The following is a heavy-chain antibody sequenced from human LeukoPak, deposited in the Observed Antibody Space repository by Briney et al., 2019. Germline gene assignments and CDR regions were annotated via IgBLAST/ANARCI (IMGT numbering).Heavy chain of an antibody. CDR2: IYYSGST. J-gene: IGHJ4*02. D-gene: IGHD3-10*01. V-gene: IGHV4-39*01. Sequence: SETLSLTCTVSGGSISSSSYYWGWIRQPPGKGLEWIGSIYYSGSTYYNPSLKSRVTISVDTSKNQFSLKLSSVTTADTAVYYCARRAMVRGGTYFDYWGQGTLVTVSS. CDR3: ARRAMVRGGTYFDY. CDR1: GGSISSSSYY.